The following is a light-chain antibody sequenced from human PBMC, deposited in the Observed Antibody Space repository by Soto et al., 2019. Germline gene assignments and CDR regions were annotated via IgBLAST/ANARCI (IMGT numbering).Light chain of an antibody. Sequence: DIQMTKSPSAMSASVGDRVTITCRESQDISTFLAWFQQKPGKVPKRLIYAASSLHSGVPSRFSGSGSGTEFTLTISNLQPEDLATYDCLHHKTCPYTLGQGTKLEL. CDR2: AAS. V-gene: IGKV1-17*03. J-gene: IGKJ2*01. CDR1: QDISTF. CDR3: LHHKTCPYT.